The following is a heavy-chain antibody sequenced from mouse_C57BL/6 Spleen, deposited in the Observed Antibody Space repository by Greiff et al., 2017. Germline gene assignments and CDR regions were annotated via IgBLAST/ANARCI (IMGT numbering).Heavy chain of an antibody. D-gene: IGHD3-2*02. Sequence: QVQLQQPGAELVKPGASVKLSCKASGYTFTSYWMHWVKQRPGQGLEWIGMIHPNSGSTNYNEKFKSKATLTVDKSSSTAYMQLSSLTSEDSAVYYCARWAAQATYAMDCWGQGTSVTVAS. CDR3: ARWAAQATYAMDC. J-gene: IGHJ4*01. CDR1: GYTFTSYW. V-gene: IGHV1-64*01. CDR2: IHPNSGST.